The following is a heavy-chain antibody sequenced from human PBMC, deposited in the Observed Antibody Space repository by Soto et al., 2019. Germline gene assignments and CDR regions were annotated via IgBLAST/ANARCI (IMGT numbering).Heavy chain of an antibody. V-gene: IGHV3-21*01. Sequence: EVQLVESGGGLVKPGGSLRLSCAASGFTFSSYSMNWVRQAPGKGLEWVSSISSSSYIYYTDSVKGRFSISRDNAENSLYLQMNSLRAEDTAVYYCASSRGYRFDYWGQGTLVTVSS. CDR2: ISSSSYI. J-gene: IGHJ4*02. D-gene: IGHD5-18*01. CDR1: GFTFSSYS. CDR3: ASSRGYRFDY.